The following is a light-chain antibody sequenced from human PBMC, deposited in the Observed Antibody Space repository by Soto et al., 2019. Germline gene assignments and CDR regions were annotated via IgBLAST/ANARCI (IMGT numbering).Light chain of an antibody. CDR2: AAS. J-gene: IGKJ1*01. V-gene: IGKV3-20*01. CDR3: QLYGTSPKP. CDR1: QTVSSNY. Sequence: EIVLTQSPGTLSLSPGERATLSCRASQTVSSNYLAWYQQKPGQAPRLLIYAASTRATGIPDRFSGSGSGTDFTLSSSRLEPEDFAVYYCQLYGTSPKPFGQGTKVEIK.